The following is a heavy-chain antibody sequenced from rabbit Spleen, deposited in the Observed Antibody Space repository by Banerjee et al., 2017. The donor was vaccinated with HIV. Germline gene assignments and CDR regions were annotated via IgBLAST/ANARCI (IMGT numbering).Heavy chain of an antibody. CDR3: ARDSATSFSTYGMDL. CDR2: AYAGSSGGT. J-gene: IGHJ6*01. CDR1: GFPFNSGYD. D-gene: IGHD1-1*01. V-gene: IGHV1S40*01. Sequence: QSLEESGGALVKPGASLTLTCKASGFPFNSGYDMCWVGQAPGKGLEWVACAYAGSSGGTYSATWAQGRFTISKTSSTTVTLQMNSLTSADTATYFCARDSATSFSTYGMDLWVPGTLVTVS.